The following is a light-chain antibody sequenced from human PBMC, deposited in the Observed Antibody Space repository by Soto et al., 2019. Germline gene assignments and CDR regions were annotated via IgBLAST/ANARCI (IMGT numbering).Light chain of an antibody. Sequence: QSALTQPASLSGSPGQSITISCTGTSSDIGDYDYVSWFQQHPGKAPKLMISEVTNRPSGVSNRFSGSKSGNTAYLTISGLQVEDEAEYFCCSFTATSTHVFGTGTKLTVL. V-gene: IGLV2-14*01. CDR1: SSDIGDYDY. CDR3: CSFTATSTHV. CDR2: EVT. J-gene: IGLJ1*01.